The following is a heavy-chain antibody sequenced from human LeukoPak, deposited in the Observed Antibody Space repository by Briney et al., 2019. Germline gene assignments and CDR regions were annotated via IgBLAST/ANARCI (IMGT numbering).Heavy chain of an antibody. D-gene: IGHD3-22*01. V-gene: IGHV3-23*01. CDR2: ISDSGGRT. J-gene: IGHJ4*02. Sequence: GGSLRLYCTVAGITHSNYGMSWVRQAPGGGLEEVAGISDSGGRTNYADSVKGQFTISRDNPKNTLYLQMNSLSAEDTAVYFCAKRGVVIRVILVGFHKEAYYFDSWGQGALVTVSS. CDR1: GITHSNYG. CDR3: AKRGVVIRVILVGFHKEAYYFDS.